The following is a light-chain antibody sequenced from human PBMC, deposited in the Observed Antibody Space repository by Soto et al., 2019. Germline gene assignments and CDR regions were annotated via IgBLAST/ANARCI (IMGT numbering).Light chain of an antibody. V-gene: IGKV1-17*01. CDR1: QGVSND. CDR3: LQHNSYPYT. Sequence: DIQMTQSPSSLSASVGDRVNITCRASQGVSNDLGWYQQKPGKAPQRLIYVASILQSGVPSRFSGSGSGTEFRLTSSSLEPEDFATYYCLQHNSYPYTFGQGTKVDIK. J-gene: IGKJ2*01. CDR2: VAS.